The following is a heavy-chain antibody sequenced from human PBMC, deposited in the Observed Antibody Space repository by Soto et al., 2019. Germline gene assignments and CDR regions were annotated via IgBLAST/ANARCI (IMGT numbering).Heavy chain of an antibody. CDR1: GGSISSYY. D-gene: IGHD4-17*01. Sequence: PSGTLSLTCTVSGGSISSYYWSWIRQPPGKGLEWIGYIYYSGSTNYNPSLKSRVTISVDTSKNQFSLKLSSVTAADTAVYYCARDYGDYQFDPWGQGTLVTVSS. J-gene: IGHJ5*02. V-gene: IGHV4-59*01. CDR3: ARDYGDYQFDP. CDR2: IYYSGST.